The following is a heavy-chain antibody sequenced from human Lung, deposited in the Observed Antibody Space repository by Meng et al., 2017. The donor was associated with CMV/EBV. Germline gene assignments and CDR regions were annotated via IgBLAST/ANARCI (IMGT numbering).Heavy chain of an antibody. J-gene: IGHJ6*02. V-gene: IGHV6-1*01. CDR2: TYYRSKWYN. D-gene: IGHD5-24*01. CDR1: GDSVSSNSAA. CDR3: ARVTDGYNLQGMDV. Sequence: SQTXSLTXXISGDSVSSNSAAWNWIRQSPSRGLEWLGRTYYRSKWYNDYAVSVKSRITINPDTSKNQFSLQLNSVTPEDTAVYYCARVTDGYNLQGMDVWGQGXTVTVSS.